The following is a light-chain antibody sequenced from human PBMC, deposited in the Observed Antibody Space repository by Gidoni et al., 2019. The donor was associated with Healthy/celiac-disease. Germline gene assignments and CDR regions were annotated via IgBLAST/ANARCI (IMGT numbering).Light chain of an antibody. J-gene: IGKJ4*01. CDR1: QSVSSSY. CDR3: QQYGSSGLT. Sequence: EIVLTQSPGTLSLSPGERATLSCRASQSVSSSYLAWYQQKPGQAPRLLIYGASSRATGIPDRFSGSGSGTDFTLTISRLEPEDFAGYYCQQYGSSGLTFXGXTKVXIK. CDR2: GAS. V-gene: IGKV3-20*01.